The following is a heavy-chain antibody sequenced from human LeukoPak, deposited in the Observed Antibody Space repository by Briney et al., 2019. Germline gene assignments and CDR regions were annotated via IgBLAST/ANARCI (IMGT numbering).Heavy chain of an antibody. D-gene: IGHD3-22*01. V-gene: IGHV3-74*01. CDR3: AREGGYSHAFDY. CDR2: ISGEGSST. J-gene: IGHJ4*02. CDR1: GFTFSSYW. Sequence: PGGSLRLSCAASGFTFSSYWMHWVRQAPGKGLVWVSRISGEGSSTSYADSVKGRFTISRDNAKNTLYLQMNSLRAEDTAVYYCAREGGYSHAFDYWGQGTLVTVSS.